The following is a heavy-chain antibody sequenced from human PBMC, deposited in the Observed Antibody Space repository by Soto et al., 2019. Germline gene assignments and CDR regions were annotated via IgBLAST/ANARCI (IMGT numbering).Heavy chain of an antibody. Sequence: ASVKVSCNVSVYTLTELSMHWVLQAPGKGLEWMGGFDPEDGETIYAQKFQGRVTMTEDTSTDTAYMELSSLRSEDTAVYYCATTTGKAVAGDYWGQGTLVTVSS. D-gene: IGHD6-19*01. J-gene: IGHJ4*02. V-gene: IGHV1-24*01. CDR3: ATTTGKAVAGDY. CDR1: VYTLTELS. CDR2: FDPEDGET.